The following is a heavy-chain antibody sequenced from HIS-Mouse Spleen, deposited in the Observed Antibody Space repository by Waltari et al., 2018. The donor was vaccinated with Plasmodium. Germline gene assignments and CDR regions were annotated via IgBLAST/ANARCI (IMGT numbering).Heavy chain of an antibody. CDR1: GFTFSSYG. CDR2: ISDDGSNK. Sequence: QVQLVESGGGVVQPGRSLRLSCAASGFTFSSYGMHWVRQAPGKWMDWVAVISDDGSNKYYADSVKGRVTISRDNSKNTLYLQMNSLRAEDTAVYYCVKDRRSSSWYVDYWGQGTLVTVSS. J-gene: IGHJ4*02. D-gene: IGHD6-13*01. V-gene: IGHV3-30*18. CDR3: VKDRRSSSWYVDY.